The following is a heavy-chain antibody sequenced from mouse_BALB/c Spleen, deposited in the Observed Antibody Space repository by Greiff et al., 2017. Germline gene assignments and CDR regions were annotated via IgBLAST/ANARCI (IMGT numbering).Heavy chain of an antibody. CDR2: INPSNGRT. J-gene: IGHJ1*01. Sequence: QVQLQQSGAELVKPGASVKLSCKASGYTFTSYWMHWVKQRPGQGLEWIGEINPSNGRTNYNEKFKSKATLTVDKSSSTAYMQLSSLTSEDSAVYYCARERYYGSSYWYFDVWGAGTTVTVSS. CDR3: ARERYYGSSYWYFDV. CDR1: GYTFTSYW. V-gene: IGHV1S81*02. D-gene: IGHD1-1*01.